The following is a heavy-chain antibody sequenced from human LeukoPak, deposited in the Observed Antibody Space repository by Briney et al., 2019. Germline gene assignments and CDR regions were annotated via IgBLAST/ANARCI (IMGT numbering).Heavy chain of an antibody. CDR2: IYYNGNT. CDR1: GGSISYYY. Sequence: SETLSLTCTVSGGSISYYYWSWIRQPPGKGLEWIGYIYYNGNTDYNPSLESRVTISVDTSKNQFSLKLSSLTAADTAVYYCARRLGSTSSGYDYWGQGTLVTVSS. CDR3: ARRLGSTSSGYDY. V-gene: IGHV4-59*08. D-gene: IGHD6-6*01. J-gene: IGHJ4*02.